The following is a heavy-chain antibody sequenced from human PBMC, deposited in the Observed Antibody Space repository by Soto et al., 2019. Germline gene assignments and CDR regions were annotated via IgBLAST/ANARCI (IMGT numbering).Heavy chain of an antibody. CDR1: GFXGTSYY. D-gene: IGHD3-10*01. Sequence: GXLRLSCASSGFXGTSYYLIWVRHAPGNGLECVSLIYTGGNTNYADSVKGRFTSSRDKSKNTLYLQMNRPRAEDTAVYHCPRDYYYGSGNYYRADYYHYGMDVWGQGTTVTVSS. CDR2: IYTGGNT. CDR3: PRDYYYGSGNYYRADYYHYGMDV. J-gene: IGHJ6*02. V-gene: IGHV3-53*01.